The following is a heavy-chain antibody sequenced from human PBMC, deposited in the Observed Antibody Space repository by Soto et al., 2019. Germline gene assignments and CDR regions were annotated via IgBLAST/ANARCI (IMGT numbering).Heavy chain of an antibody. J-gene: IGHJ6*02. V-gene: IGHV4-30-2*01. CDR2: IYHSGST. D-gene: IGHD6-25*01. CDR3: AGGQAASYGMDV. Sequence: SETLSLTCAVSGGSISSGGYSWSWIRQPPGKGLEWIGYIYHSGSTYYNPSLESRVTISVDRSKNQFSLKLSSVTAAGTAVYYCAGGQAASYGMDVWGQGTTVTVSS. CDR1: GGSISSGGYS.